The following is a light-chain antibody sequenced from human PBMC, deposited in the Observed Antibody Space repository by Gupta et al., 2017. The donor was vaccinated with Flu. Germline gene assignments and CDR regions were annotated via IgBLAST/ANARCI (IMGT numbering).Light chain of an antibody. CDR1: SSDVGGYNY. CDR2: EVS. J-gene: IGLJ3*02. Sequence: QSALTQPPSASGSPGQSVTISCTGTSSDVGGYNYVSWYQQYPGKAPKLMIYEVSKRPSGVPDRVSGSKSGTTASLTVSGLQPEDDAYYHCSSFAGNNKAVFGGGTKLTVL. V-gene: IGLV2-8*01. CDR3: SSFAGNNKAV.